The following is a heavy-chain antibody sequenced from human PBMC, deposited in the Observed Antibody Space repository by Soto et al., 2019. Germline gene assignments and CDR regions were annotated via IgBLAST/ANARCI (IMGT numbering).Heavy chain of an antibody. V-gene: IGHV3-30*14. CDR2: ISNDGSNV. CDR1: GFAFRSYA. J-gene: IGHJ4*02. CDR3: ASRRGFGTYYFAY. Sequence: QVQLVESGGGVVQPGRSLRLSCEASGFAFRSYAVHWVRQAPGKGLDWVALISNDGSNVYYADSVKGRFTISRDNSKNTLYLQMNSLRAEDTAVYYCASRRGFGTYYFAYWGQGTLVTVSS. D-gene: IGHD1-7*01.